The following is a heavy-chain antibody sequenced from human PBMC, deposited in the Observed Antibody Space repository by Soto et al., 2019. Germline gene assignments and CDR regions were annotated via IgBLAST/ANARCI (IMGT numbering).Heavy chain of an antibody. D-gene: IGHD3-3*01. CDR2: ISAYNGNT. CDR3: ARAFWSGYYSYYYYGMDV. J-gene: IGHJ6*02. CDR1: GYTFTSYG. V-gene: IGHV1-18*01. Sequence: ASVKVSCKASGYTFTSYGISGVRQAPGQGLEWMGWISAYNGNTNYAQKLQGRVTMTTDTSTSTAYMELRSLRSDDTALYYCARAFWSGYYSYYYYGMDVWGQGTTVTVSS.